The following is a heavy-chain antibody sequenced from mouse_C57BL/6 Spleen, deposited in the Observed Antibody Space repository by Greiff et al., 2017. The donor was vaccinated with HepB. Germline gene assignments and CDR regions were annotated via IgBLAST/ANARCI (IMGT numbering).Heavy chain of an antibody. J-gene: IGHJ3*01. V-gene: IGHV1-26*01. CDR3: ARYYYGSSYAWFAY. Sequence: EVKLQQSGPELVKPGASVKISCKASGYTFTDYYMNWVKQSHGKSLEWIGDINPNNGGTSYNQKFKGKATLTVDKSSSTAYMELRSLTSEDSAVYYCARYYYGSSYAWFAYWGQGTLVTVSA. D-gene: IGHD1-1*01. CDR2: INPNNGGT. CDR1: GYTFTDYY.